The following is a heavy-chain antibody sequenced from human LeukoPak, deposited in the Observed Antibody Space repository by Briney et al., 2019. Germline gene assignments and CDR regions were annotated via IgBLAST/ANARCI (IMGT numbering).Heavy chain of an antibody. J-gene: IGHJ4*02. V-gene: IGHV3-23*01. Sequence: PGGSLRLSCSASAFTFRSYAMLWVRQAPGKGLEWVSTVSGSGGITYYADSVKGRFTISRDNSNNTLHLQMNSLRAEDTAVYYCAKGAASRGYTYVANWGQGTLVTVSS. CDR1: AFTFRSYA. CDR2: VSGSGGIT. D-gene: IGHD5-18*01. CDR3: AKGAASRGYTYVAN.